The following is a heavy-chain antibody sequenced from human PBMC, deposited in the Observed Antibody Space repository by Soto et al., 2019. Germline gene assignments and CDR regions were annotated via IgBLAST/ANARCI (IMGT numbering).Heavy chain of an antibody. Sequence: PSETLSLTCTVSGGSISSYYWSWIRQPPGKGLEWIGYIYYSGSTNYNPSLKSRVTISVDTSKNQFSLKLSPVTAADTAVYYCARHVTGNNYYYHMDVWGKGTTVTVSS. D-gene: IGHD1-1*01. CDR2: IYYSGST. V-gene: IGHV4-59*08. J-gene: IGHJ6*03. CDR3: ARHVTGNNYYYHMDV. CDR1: GGSISSYY.